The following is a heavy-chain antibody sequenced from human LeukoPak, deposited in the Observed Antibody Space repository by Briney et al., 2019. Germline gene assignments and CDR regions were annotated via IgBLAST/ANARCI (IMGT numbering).Heavy chain of an antibody. CDR3: AREKSGDYAPEEFDY. CDR1: GGSISSSSYY. V-gene: IGHV4-39*07. CDR2: IYYSGST. Sequence: SETLSLTCTVSGGSISSSSYYWGWIRQPPGKGLEWIGSIYYSGSTYYNPSLKSRVTISVDTSKNQFSLKLSSVTAADTAVYYCAREKSGDYAPEEFDYWGQGTLVTVSS. D-gene: IGHD4-17*01. J-gene: IGHJ4*02.